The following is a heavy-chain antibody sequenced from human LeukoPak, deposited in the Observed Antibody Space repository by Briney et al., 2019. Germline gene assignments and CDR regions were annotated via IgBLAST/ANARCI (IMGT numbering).Heavy chain of an antibody. CDR3: ARSTGDLWFGELSAHIGRFDP. J-gene: IGHJ5*02. V-gene: IGHV3-23*01. Sequence: GGSLRLSCAASGFTFSSYAMSWVRQAPGKGLEWVSAISGSGGSTYYADSVKGRFTISRDNSKNTLYLQMNSLRAEDTAVYYCARSTGDLWFGELSAHIGRFDPWGQGTLVTVSS. CDR2: ISGSGGST. CDR1: GFTFSSYA. D-gene: IGHD3-10*01.